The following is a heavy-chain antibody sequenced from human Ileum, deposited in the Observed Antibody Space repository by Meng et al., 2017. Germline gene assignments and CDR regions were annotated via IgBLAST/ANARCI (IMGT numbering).Heavy chain of an antibody. V-gene: IGHV4-4*02. CDR1: GGSISSSFY. CDR3: VRHGGKYFDS. D-gene: IGHD2-15*01. Sequence: QVQLEQSGPGLVEPSVTLSLTCTVSGGSISSSFYWIWVRQSPGKGLEWIGQIYLAGSPNYNPSLESRVTISVDKSKNQFSLRLTSVTAADTAIFYCVRHGGKYFDSWGQGTLVTVSS. CDR2: IYLAGSP. J-gene: IGHJ4*02.